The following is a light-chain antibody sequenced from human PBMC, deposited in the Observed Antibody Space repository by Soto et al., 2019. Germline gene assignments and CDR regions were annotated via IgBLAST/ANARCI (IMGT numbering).Light chain of an antibody. Sequence: QSALTQPPSASGSPGQSVTISCTGTNSDVGGYNYVSWYQQHPGKAPKIMIFEVTKRPSGVPDRFSGSKSGNTASLTVSGLQAEDEADYYCSSYAGSNNWVFGGGTQVTVL. CDR3: SSYAGSNNWV. CDR2: EVT. J-gene: IGLJ3*02. CDR1: NSDVGGYNY. V-gene: IGLV2-8*01.